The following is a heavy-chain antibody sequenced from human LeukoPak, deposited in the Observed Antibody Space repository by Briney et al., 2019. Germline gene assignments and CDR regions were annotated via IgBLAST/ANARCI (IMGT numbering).Heavy chain of an antibody. D-gene: IGHD2-21*01. CDR2: IYYSGST. CDR3: ARFDVVGLYYFDY. V-gene: IGHV4-31*03. Sequence: PSQTLSLTCTVSGGSIRSGGYYWSWIRQHPGMGLEWIGYIYYSGSTYYNPSLKSRVTISVDTSKNQFSLKLSSVTAADTAVYYCARFDVVGLYYFDYWGQGTLVTVSS. CDR1: GGSIRSGGYY. J-gene: IGHJ4*02.